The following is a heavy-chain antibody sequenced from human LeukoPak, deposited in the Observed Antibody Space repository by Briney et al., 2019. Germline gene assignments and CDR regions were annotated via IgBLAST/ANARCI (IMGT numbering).Heavy chain of an antibody. V-gene: IGHV3-23*01. J-gene: IGHJ4*02. D-gene: IGHD3-9*01. CDR3: AKNYDILTGHFDY. CDR1: GFTFSSYA. CDR2: ISGGGGTT. Sequence: GGSLRLSCAASGFTFSSYAMSWVRQAPGKRLEWVSAISGGGGTTYYADSVKGRFTISRDNSKNTLFLHMNSLRAEDTAVYYCAKNYDILTGHFDYWGQGTLVTVSS.